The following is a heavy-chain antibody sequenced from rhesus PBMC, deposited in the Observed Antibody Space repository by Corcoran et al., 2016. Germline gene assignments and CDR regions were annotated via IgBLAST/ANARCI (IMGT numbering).Heavy chain of an antibody. CDR2: ISGSCGST. J-gene: IGHJ4*01. CDR1: GGSISNNY. CDR3: ARYSGSYYRDY. D-gene: IGHD3-16*01. V-gene: IGHV4-173*01. Sequence: QLQLQESGPGLVKPSETLSLTCTVSGGSISNNYWSCIRQPPGKGLEWIGSISGSCGSTDYNPSLKSRVTISTDTSKNQFALKLNSVTAAYTAIYYCARYSGSYYRDYWGQGVLVTVSS.